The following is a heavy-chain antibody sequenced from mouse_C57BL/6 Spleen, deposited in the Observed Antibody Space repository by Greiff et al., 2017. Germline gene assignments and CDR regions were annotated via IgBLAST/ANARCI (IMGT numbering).Heavy chain of an antibody. J-gene: IGHJ3*01. CDR1: GFTFSSYG. Sequence: EVQLMESGGDLVKPGGSLKLSCAASGFTFSSYGMSWVRQTPDKGLEWVGTISSGGSYTYYPDSVQGRFTISRDNAKNARYLQMSSLKSEDTALYYCARLLPYYYGSSSAWFACWGQGTLVTAS. CDR2: ISSGGSYT. V-gene: IGHV5-6*01. CDR3: ARLLPYYYGSSSAWFAC. D-gene: IGHD1-1*01.